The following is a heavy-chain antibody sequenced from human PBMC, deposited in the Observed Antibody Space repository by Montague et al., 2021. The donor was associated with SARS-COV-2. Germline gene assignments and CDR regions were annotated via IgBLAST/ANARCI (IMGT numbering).Heavy chain of an antibody. CDR3: AREQQWLGAVYYYYGMDV. CDR1: GDSVFDIRRR. Sequence: CAISGDSVFDIRRRSEWHTPEPQSRLELVCRPQLEKKKYNHYALSVKSRITINPYTSKNQFSLQLNSVTPEDTAVYYCAREQQWLGAVYYYYGMDVWGKGTTVNVSS. CDR2: PQLEKKKYN. J-gene: IGHJ6*04. V-gene: IGHV6-1*01. D-gene: IGHD6-19*01.